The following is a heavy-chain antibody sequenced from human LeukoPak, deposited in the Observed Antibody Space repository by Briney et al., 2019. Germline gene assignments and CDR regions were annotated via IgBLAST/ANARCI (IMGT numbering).Heavy chain of an antibody. CDR1: GYTLTGYY. D-gene: IGHD3-10*01. Sequence: ASVKVSCLASGYTLTGYYMHWVRQAPGQGLEGMGWRNPNTGGTNYAQNLQGRVTMTRDTSISTAYMELSRLRSDDTAVYYCARDVAGRFSPGLDYWGQGTLVTVSS. CDR3: ARDVAGRFSPGLDY. V-gene: IGHV1-2*02. CDR2: RNPNTGGT. J-gene: IGHJ4*02.